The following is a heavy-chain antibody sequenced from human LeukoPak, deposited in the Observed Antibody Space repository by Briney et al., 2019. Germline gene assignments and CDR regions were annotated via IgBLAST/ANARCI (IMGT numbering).Heavy chain of an antibody. Sequence: SETLSLTCTVSGGSISSYYWSWIRQPPGKGLEWIGYIYYSGSTNYNPSLKSRVTISVDTSKNQFSLKLSSVTAADTAVYYCARGPTLRLGGYRGIDYWGQGTLVTVSS. CDR3: ARGPTLRLGGYRGIDY. J-gene: IGHJ4*02. D-gene: IGHD3-16*01. CDR2: IYYSGST. CDR1: GGSISSYY. V-gene: IGHV4-59*08.